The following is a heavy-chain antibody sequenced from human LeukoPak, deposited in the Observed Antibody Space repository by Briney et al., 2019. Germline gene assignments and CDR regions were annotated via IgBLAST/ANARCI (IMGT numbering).Heavy chain of an antibody. J-gene: IGHJ4*02. CDR3: ATAGNYRFDY. V-gene: IGHV3-7*02. Sequence: GGSLRLSCAASGISFSNNWMSWVRQAPGKGLEWVANIKQDGSEKYYVDSVKGRFTISRDNAKNTLYLQMNSLRAEDTAVYYCATAGNYRFDYWGQGTLVTVSS. CDR2: IKQDGSEK. D-gene: IGHD1-7*01. CDR1: GISFSNNW.